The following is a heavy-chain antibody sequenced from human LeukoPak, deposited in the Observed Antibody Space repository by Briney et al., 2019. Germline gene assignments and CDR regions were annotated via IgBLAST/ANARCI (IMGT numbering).Heavy chain of an antibody. Sequence: GGSLSLSGPPSGFTVSRTYLSWVGRPPGRGLGGVSIIYSGGSTFYADSVKGRFTISRDNSKNTLYLQMNSLRAEDTAVYYCARGGSYLSAFDIWGQGTMVTVSS. CDR3: ARGGSYLSAFDI. CDR1: GFTVSRTY. V-gene: IGHV3-53*03. CDR2: IYSGGST. D-gene: IGHD1-26*01. J-gene: IGHJ3*02.